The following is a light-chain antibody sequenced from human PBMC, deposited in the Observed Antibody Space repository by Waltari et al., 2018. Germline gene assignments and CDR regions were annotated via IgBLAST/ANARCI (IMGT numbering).Light chain of an antibody. CDR3: HQYAYSRT. Sequence: IVLTQSPGTLSLSPGERATPSGRASQNIDSRHLGWYQQKPGQPPRLLIFSASTRATGVPVRFSGSGSGTNFTLTISRLEPEDFAVFFCHQYAYSRTFGQGTRV. J-gene: IGKJ1*01. V-gene: IGKV3-20*01. CDR1: QNIDSRH. CDR2: SAS.